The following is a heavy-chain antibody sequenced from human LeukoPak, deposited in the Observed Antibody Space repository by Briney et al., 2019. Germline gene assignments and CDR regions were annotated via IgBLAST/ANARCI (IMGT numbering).Heavy chain of an antibody. CDR2: IRSKANSYAT. CDR1: GFTFSGSI. V-gene: IGHV3-73*01. Sequence: PGGSLRLSCAASGFTFSGSIIHWVRHASGEGLEWVGRIRSKANSYATAYAASVKGRFTISRDDSKNTAYLQMNSLRAEDTAVYYCAKGAGYDSSGYPDAFDIWGQGTMVTVSS. J-gene: IGHJ3*02. CDR3: AKGAGYDSSGYPDAFDI. D-gene: IGHD3-22*01.